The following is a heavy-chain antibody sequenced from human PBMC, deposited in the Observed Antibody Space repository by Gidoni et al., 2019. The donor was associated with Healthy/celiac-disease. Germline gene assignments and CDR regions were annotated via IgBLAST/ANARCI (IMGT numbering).Heavy chain of an antibody. CDR1: GSTFTSYY. Sequence: PGASVKVSCKASGSTFTSYYMHWVRQAPGQGLEWMGIINPSGGSTSYAQKFQGRVTMTRDTSTSTVYMELSSLRSEDTAVYYCARSPPDPDAFDIWGQGTMVTVSS. V-gene: IGHV1-46*01. CDR2: INPSGGST. CDR3: ARSPPDPDAFDI. J-gene: IGHJ3*02.